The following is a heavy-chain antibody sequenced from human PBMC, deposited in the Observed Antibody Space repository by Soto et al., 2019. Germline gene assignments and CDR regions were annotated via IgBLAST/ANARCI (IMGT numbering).Heavy chain of an antibody. CDR2: IVVGSGNT. CDR1: GFTFTSSA. CDR3: AAGGEWELLEAYAFDI. Sequence: EASVKVSCKASGFTFTSSAMQWVRQAREQRLEWIGWIVVGSGNTNYAQKFQERVTITRDMSTSTAYMELSSLRSEDTAVYYCAAGGEWELLEAYAFDIWGQGTMVTVS. J-gene: IGHJ3*02. D-gene: IGHD1-26*01. V-gene: IGHV1-58*02.